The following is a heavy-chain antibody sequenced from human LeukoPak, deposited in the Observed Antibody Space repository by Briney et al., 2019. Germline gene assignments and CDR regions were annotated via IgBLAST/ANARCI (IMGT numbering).Heavy chain of an antibody. J-gene: IGHJ3*02. CDR1: GYTFVNYG. V-gene: IGHV7-4-1*02. D-gene: IGHD3-22*01. CDR2: INTNTGNP. Sequence: ASVKVSCKASGYTFVNYGITWVRQAPGQGLEWMGWINTNTGNPTYAQGFTGRFVFSLDTSVSTAYLQISSLKAEDTAVYYCARGPLIPYYYDSSGYYRTDAFDIWGQGTMVTVSS. CDR3: ARGPLIPYYYDSSGYYRTDAFDI.